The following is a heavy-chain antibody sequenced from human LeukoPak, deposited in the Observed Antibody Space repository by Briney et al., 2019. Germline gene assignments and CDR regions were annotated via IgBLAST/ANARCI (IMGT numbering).Heavy chain of an antibody. Sequence: GGALRLSCAASGFTSSSYELNGVGQAPARGVECVSYITSSVSTIYYADPVKGRFTISRDNPENPLYLQMNSLRAEDTAVYYCARGRGASWWGQGTLVTVSS. CDR3: ARGRGASW. D-gene: IGHD2-15*01. J-gene: IGHJ4*02. CDR2: ITSSVSTI. V-gene: IGHV3-48*03. CDR1: GFTSSSYE.